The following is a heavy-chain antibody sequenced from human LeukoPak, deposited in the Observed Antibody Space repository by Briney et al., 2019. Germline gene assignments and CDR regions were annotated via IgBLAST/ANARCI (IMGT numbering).Heavy chain of an antibody. V-gene: IGHV1-18*01. CDR2: ISADNGKR. D-gene: IGHD3-9*01. CDR3: ARVPTGFYRADY. Sequence: ASVKVSCKASGFTFTSYDINWVRQASGQGLEWMGWISADNGKRNYVQKFQGRVTMTTDTSTSTAYMELRSLRSDDTAVYYCARVPTGFYRADYWGQGTLVTVSS. J-gene: IGHJ4*02. CDR1: GFTFTSYD.